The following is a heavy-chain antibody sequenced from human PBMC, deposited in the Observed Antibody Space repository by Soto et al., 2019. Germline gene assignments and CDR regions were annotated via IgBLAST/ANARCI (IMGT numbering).Heavy chain of an antibody. D-gene: IGHD3-3*01. Sequence: ASVKVSCKASGYTFTSYYMHWVRQAPGQGLEWMGIINPSGGSTSYAQKYKGRVTMTRDTSTSTVYMELSSLRSEDTAVYNYAREFWECSPPPVYYYYGRDVGGQGPRVTFS. V-gene: IGHV1-46*01. CDR2: INPSGGST. CDR3: AREFWECSPPPVYYYYGRDV. CDR1: GYTFTSYY. J-gene: IGHJ6*02.